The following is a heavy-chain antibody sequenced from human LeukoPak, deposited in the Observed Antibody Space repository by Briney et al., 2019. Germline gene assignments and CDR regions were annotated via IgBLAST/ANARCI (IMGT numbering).Heavy chain of an antibody. CDR1: GFTFSSYS. CDR2: ISSSSSYI. D-gene: IGHD3-16*02. Sequence: GGSLRLSCAASGFTFSSYSMNWVRQAPGKGLEWVSSISSSSSYIYYADSVKGRFTISRDNAKNSLYLQMNSLRAEDTAVYYCARDGDITFAGVIVGSYYYFDYWGQGTLVTVSS. V-gene: IGHV3-21*01. CDR3: ARDGDITFAGVIVGSYYYFDY. J-gene: IGHJ4*02.